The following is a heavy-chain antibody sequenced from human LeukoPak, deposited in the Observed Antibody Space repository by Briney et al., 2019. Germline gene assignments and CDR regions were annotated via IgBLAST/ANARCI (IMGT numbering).Heavy chain of an antibody. V-gene: IGHV3-23*01. CDR1: GFTFSSDA. J-gene: IGHJ3*01. D-gene: IGHD2-15*01. CDR3: ARDWNELPNAFDV. Sequence: PGGSLRLSCAASGFTFSSDAMSWARQAPGKGLEWVSAISGSGGSTYYADSVKGRFTISRDNSNNMLYLQMNSLRAEDTAVYYCARDWNELPNAFDVWGQGTMVTVSS. CDR2: ISGSGGST.